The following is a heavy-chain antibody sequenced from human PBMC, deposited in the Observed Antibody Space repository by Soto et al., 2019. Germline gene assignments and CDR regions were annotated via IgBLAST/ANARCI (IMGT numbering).Heavy chain of an antibody. CDR3: ARTTGRKLDF. CDR1: YGSISVNYVF. Sequence: PSETLSLTCTVSYGSISVNYVFAGWVRQPPGMVLEWIGNIAHSGTAYFNRSLGTRVTLPVDTSKNQFSLTLYSVTAADTAVYYCARTTGRKLDFWGQGILVTVS. D-gene: IGHD4-4*01. V-gene: IGHV4-39*01. CDR2: IAHSGTA. J-gene: IGHJ4*02.